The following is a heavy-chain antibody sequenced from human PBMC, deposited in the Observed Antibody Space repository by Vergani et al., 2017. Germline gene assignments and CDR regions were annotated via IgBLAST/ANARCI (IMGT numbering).Heavy chain of an antibody. V-gene: IGHV1-18*01. CDR3: ARDRPDCSSTSCAFDY. CDR1: GYTFTSYG. D-gene: IGHD2-2*01. Sequence: VQLVQSGAEVKKPGASVTVSCKASGYTFTSYGISWVRQAPGQGLEWMGWISAYNGNTNYAQKLQGRVTMTTDTSTSTAYMELRSLRSDDTAVYYCARDRPDCSSTSCAFDYWGQGTLVTVSS. J-gene: IGHJ4*02. CDR2: ISAYNGNT.